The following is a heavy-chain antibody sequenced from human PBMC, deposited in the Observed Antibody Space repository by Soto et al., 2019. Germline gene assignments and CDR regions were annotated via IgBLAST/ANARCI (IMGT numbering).Heavy chain of an antibody. CDR1: GFIFSNFA. CDR2: IRQSGDRS. J-gene: IGHJ4*02. Sequence: QLLESGGDLVQPGGSLRLSCAASGFIFSNFAMYWVRRAPGKGLEWVSSIRQSGDRSSYADSAKGRFTISRDNSKNTLYLQMIGLRLDDTAVYYCVTAVRTRLDNWGPGTLVTVSS. V-gene: IGHV3-23*01. CDR3: VTAVRTRLDN. D-gene: IGHD3-10*01.